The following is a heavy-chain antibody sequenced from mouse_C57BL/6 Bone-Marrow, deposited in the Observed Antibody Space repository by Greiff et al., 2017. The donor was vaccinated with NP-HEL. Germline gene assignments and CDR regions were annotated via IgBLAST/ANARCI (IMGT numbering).Heavy chain of an antibody. V-gene: IGHV6-3*01. CDR2: IRLKSDNYAT. J-gene: IGHJ4*01. Sequence: EVNVVESGGGLVQPGGSMKLSCVASGFTFSNYWMNWVRQSPEKGLEWVAQIRLKSDNYATHYAVPVTGRFTISRDDSKSSVYLQMNNLRAKDTGMYYCTCYCSNYYAMDYWGQGTSVTVSS. D-gene: IGHD2-5*01. CDR3: TCYCSNYYAMDY. CDR1: GFTFSNYW.